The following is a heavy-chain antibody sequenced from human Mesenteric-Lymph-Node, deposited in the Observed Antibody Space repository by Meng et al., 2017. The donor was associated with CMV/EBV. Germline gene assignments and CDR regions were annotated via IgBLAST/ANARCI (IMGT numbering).Heavy chain of an antibody. D-gene: IGHD2-2*01. CDR2: IYSGGNT. Sequence: GGSLRLSCAASGFTVSGNHMSWVCQAPGKGLEWVSVIYSGGNTYYADSVKGRFTISRDNSKNTLYLQMNSLRAEDTAVYYCAKSREGTTSCYEIWGQGTLVTVSS. CDR3: AKSREGTTSCYEI. CDR1: GFTVSGNH. J-gene: IGHJ4*02. V-gene: IGHV3-53*01.